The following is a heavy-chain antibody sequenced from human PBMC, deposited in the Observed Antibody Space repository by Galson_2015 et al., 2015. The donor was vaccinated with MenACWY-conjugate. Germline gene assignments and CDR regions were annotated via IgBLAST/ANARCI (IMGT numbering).Heavy chain of an antibody. D-gene: IGHD3-10*01. J-gene: IGHJ4*02. CDR2: MYYSGST. V-gene: IGHV4-39*07. CDR3: ARTPGLVRGLINR. CDR1: GGSISSSSYY. Sequence: ETLSLTCTVSGGSISSSSYYWGWIRQPPGKGLEWIGSMYYSGSTYYNPSLKSRVTISVDTSKNQFSLKLSSVTAADTAVYYCARTPGLVRGLINRWGRGTLVTVSS.